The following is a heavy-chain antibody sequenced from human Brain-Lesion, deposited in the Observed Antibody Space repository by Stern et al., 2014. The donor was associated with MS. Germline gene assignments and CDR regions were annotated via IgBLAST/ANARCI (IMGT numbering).Heavy chain of an antibody. J-gene: IGHJ5*01. CDR2: VNNDGRRT. V-gene: IGHV3-74*02. CDR3: ARGERWFDS. Sequence: EDQLVESGGGLVQPGGSLRLSFAASGFTFSNYWLHRVRQAPGTGLVWVARVNNDGRRTSYADSVKGRFTMSRDNAKNTLYLQMNSLRVEDTAIYYCARGERWFDSWGQGTLVTVSS. D-gene: IGHD3-10*01. CDR1: GFTFSNYW.